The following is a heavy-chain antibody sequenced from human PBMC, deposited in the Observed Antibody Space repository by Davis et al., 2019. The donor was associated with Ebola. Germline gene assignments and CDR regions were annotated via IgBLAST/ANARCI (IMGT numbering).Heavy chain of an antibody. D-gene: IGHD6-13*01. Sequence: GESLKISCAASGFTFDDYTMHWVRQAPGKGLEWVAVISYDGSNKYYADSVKGRFTISRDNSKNTLYLQMNSLRAEDTAVYYCARSPPFYSSSSGWFDPWGQGTLVTVSS. CDR3: ARSPPFYSSSSGWFDP. J-gene: IGHJ5*02. CDR1: GFTFDDYT. V-gene: IGHV3-30*04. CDR2: ISYDGSNK.